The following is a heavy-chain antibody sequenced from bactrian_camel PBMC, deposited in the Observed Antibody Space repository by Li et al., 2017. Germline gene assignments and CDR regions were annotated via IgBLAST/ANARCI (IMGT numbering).Heavy chain of an antibody. CDR2: IDSGGRT. CDR1: GDTYCRFA. CDR3: RRRCNSRLDY. V-gene: IGHV3S55*01. Sequence: QVQLVESGGGSVQAGGSLRLSCAASGDTYCRFAMSWHRQAPGKEREFVSLIDSGGRTVYADSVKGRFTISQDNAKNTLYLQMNSLKPEDTAMYYCRRRCNSRLDYWGQGTQV. J-gene: IGHJ4*01.